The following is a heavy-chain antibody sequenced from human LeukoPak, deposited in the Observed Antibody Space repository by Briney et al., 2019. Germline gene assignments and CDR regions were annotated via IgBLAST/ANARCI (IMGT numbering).Heavy chain of an antibody. D-gene: IGHD3-22*01. V-gene: IGHV4-30-2*01. CDR1: GGSISSGGYS. CDR3: ARTLPPTYYYDSSGYDAFDI. Sequence: KPSQTLSLTCAVSGGSISSGGYSWSWIRQPPGKGLEWIGYIYHSGSTYYNPSLKSRVTISVDRSKNQFSLKLSSVTAADTAVYYCARTLPPTYYYDSSGYDAFDIWGQGTMVTVSS. J-gene: IGHJ3*02. CDR2: IYHSGST.